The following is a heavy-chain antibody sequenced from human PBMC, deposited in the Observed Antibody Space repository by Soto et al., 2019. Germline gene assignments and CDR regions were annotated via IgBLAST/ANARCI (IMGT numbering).Heavy chain of an antibody. J-gene: IGHJ4*02. V-gene: IGHV1-2*04. CDR3: ARGSLLVAATPDYTSLFDY. CDR2: INPNSGGT. CDR1: GYTFTGYY. D-gene: IGHD2-15*01. Sequence: QVQLVQSGAEVKKPGASVKVSCKASGYTFTGYYMHWVRQAPGQGLEWMGWINPNSGGTNYAQKFQGWVTMTRDTSISTAYMELSRLRSDDTAVYYCARGSLLVAATPDYTSLFDYWGQGTLVTVSS.